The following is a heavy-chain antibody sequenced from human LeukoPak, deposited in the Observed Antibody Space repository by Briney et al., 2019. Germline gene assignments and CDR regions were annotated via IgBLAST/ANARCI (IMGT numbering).Heavy chain of an antibody. J-gene: IGHJ3*02. CDR1: GGSISSGGYS. V-gene: IGHV4-30-2*01. CDR3: ARAGEYYYDNSGYYPNDAFDI. D-gene: IGHD3-22*01. Sequence: SETLSLTCAVSGGSISSGGYSWSWIRQPPGKGLEWIGYIYHSGSTYYNPSLKSRVTISVDRSKNQFSLKLSSVTAADTAMYYCARAGEYYYDNSGYYPNDAFDIWGQGTMVTVSS. CDR2: IYHSGST.